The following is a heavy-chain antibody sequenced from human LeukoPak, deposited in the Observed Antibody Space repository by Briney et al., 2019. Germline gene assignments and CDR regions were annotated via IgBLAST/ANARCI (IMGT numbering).Heavy chain of an antibody. V-gene: IGHV1-69*05. CDR1: GGTFSSYA. D-gene: IGHD3-10*02. CDR3: AGSIVRGRNYYYYMDV. CDR2: IIPIFGTA. J-gene: IGHJ6*03. Sequence: SVKVSCKASGGTFSSYAISWVRQAPGQGLEWMGGIIPIFGTANYAQKFQGRVTITTDESTSTAYMELSSLRSEDTAVYYCAGSIVRGRNYYYYMDVWGKGTTVTVSS.